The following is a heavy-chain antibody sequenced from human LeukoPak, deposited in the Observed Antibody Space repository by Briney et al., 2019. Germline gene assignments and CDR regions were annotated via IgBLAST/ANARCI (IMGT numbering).Heavy chain of an antibody. Sequence: GGSLRLSCAASGFTFSSYAMSWVRQAPGKGLEWVSAISGSGGSTYYADSVKGRFTISRDNSKNTLYLQMNSLRAEDTAVYDCAKDAGNFYDSSCYPDYWGQGTLVTVSP. V-gene: IGHV3-23*01. CDR1: GFTFSSYA. D-gene: IGHD3-22*01. J-gene: IGHJ4*02. CDR2: ISGSGGST. CDR3: AKDAGNFYDSSCYPDY.